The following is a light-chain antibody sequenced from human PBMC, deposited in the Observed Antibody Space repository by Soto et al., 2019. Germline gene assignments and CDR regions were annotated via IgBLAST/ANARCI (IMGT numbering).Light chain of an antibody. J-gene: IGLJ1*01. CDR3: SSYVGTNSYV. V-gene: IGLV2-8*01. CDR1: SSDVGGYDY. CDR2: EVS. Sequence: QSVLTQPPSASGSPGQSVTISCTATSSDVGGYDYVSWYKQHPGKAPKLMIYEVSKRPSGVPDRFSGSKSGDTAALTVSGLQAEDEADYYCSSYVGTNSYVFGTGTKVTVL.